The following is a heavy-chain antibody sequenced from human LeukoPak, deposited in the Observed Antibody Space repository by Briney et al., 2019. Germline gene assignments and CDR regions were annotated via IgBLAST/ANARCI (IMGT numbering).Heavy chain of an antibody. V-gene: IGHV4-59*01. J-gene: IGHJ3*02. CDR2: IYYSGST. CDR1: GGSISSYY. CDR3: ARDVGYSGYGDDAFDI. Sequence: PSETLSLTCTVSGGSISSYYWSWIRQPPGKGLEWIGYIYYSGSTNCNPSLKSRVTISVDTSKNQFSLKLSSVTAADTAVYYCARDVGYSGYGDDAFDIWGQGTMVTVSS. D-gene: IGHD5-12*01.